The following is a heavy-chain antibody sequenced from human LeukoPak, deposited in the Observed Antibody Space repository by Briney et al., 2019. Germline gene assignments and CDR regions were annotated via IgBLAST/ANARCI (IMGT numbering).Heavy chain of an antibody. CDR3: AKDESVATGGGYFDY. D-gene: IGHD5-12*01. CDR2: ISGSGGST. Sequence: GGSLRPSCAASGFTFSSYAMSWVRQAPGKGLEWVSAISGSGGSTYYADSVKGRFTISRDNSKNTLYLQMNSLRAEDTAVYYCAKDESVATGGGYFDYWGQGTLVTVSS. CDR1: GFTFSSYA. J-gene: IGHJ4*02. V-gene: IGHV3-23*01.